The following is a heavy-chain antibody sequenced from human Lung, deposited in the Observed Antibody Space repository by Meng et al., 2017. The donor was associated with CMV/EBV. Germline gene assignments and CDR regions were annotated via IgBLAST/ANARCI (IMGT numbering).Heavy chain of an antibody. CDR2: ITSETSDSSHI. Sequence: SXAASGFTXNGYSMNWVRQAPGKGLEWVSSITSETSDSSHIYYADSVKGRFTISRDNSKNSLYLQMNRLRAEDTAVYYCAREESAWQYQLQLHYGLDVWXQGTTVTVSS. CDR1: GFTXNGYS. J-gene: IGHJ6*02. V-gene: IGHV3-21*01. D-gene: IGHD2-2*01. CDR3: AREESAWQYQLQLHYGLDV.